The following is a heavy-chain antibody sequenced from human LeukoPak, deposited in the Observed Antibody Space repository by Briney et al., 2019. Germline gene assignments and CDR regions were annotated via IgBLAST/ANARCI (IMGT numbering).Heavy chain of an antibody. CDR1: GGSISSSSYY. V-gene: IGHV4-39*07. CDR2: IYYSGSA. J-gene: IGHJ3*02. D-gene: IGHD3-22*01. CDR3: ARLFVFGDSSGPDAFDI. Sequence: PSETLSLTCTVSGGSISSSSYYWGWIRQPPGKGLEWIGSIYYSGSAYYNPSLKSRVTISVDTSKNQFSLKLSSVTAADTAVYYCARLFVFGDSSGPDAFDIWGQGTMVTVSS.